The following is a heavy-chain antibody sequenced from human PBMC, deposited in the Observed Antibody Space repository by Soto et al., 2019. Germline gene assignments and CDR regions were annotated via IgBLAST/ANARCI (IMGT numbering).Heavy chain of an antibody. CDR1: GGSIISSSYY. CDR2: IYYSGST. Sequence: PSETLSLTCTVSGGSIISSSYYFFCIRQPPGKGLEWIGSIYYSGSTYYNPSLKSRVTISVDTSKNQFSLKLSSVTAADTAVYYCGSSSEGDYYYGMDVWGQGTTVTVS. D-gene: IGHD6-13*01. CDR3: GSSSEGDYYYGMDV. V-gene: IGHV4-39*01. J-gene: IGHJ6*02.